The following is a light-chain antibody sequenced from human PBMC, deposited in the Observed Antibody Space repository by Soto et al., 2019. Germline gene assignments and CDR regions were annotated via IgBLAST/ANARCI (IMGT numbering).Light chain of an antibody. CDR3: QQYYSYPHT. J-gene: IGKJ5*01. Sequence: DIQMTQSPSSLSASVGDRVTITCRASQGIGNDLGWYQQKPGKAPKLLIYAASTLQSGVPSRFSGSGSGTDFTLTISCLQSEDFATYYCQQYYSYPHTFGQGTRLEIK. CDR1: QGIGND. V-gene: IGKV1-17*01. CDR2: AAS.